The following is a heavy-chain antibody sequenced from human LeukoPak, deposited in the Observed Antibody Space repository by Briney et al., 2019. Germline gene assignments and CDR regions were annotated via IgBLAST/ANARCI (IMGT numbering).Heavy chain of an antibody. Sequence: GESLRLSCAASGFTFSNYGMSWVRQAPGKGLEWVSVIRGSGGGTYYADSVKGRFTISRDNSKNTVYLQMNSLGAEDTAVYYCVKARMPHCGTDCLESWGQGTLVTVSS. CDR2: IRGSGGGT. V-gene: IGHV3-23*01. J-gene: IGHJ4*02. CDR3: VKARMPHCGTDCLES. CDR1: GFTFSNYG. D-gene: IGHD2-21*02.